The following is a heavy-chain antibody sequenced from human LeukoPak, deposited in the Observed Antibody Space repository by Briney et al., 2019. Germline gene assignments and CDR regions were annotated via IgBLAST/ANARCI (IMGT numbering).Heavy chain of an antibody. CDR1: GGSISSGSYY. CDR2: IHTSGST. CDR3: ATEIAAYNAFDI. V-gene: IGHV4-61*02. J-gene: IGHJ3*02. Sequence: SETLSLTCTVSGGSISSGSYYWSWIRQPAGKGLEWIGRIHTSGSTNYNPSLKSRVTISVDTSKNQFSLKLSSVTAADTAVYYCATEIAAYNAFDIWGQGTMVTVSS. D-gene: IGHD6-13*01.